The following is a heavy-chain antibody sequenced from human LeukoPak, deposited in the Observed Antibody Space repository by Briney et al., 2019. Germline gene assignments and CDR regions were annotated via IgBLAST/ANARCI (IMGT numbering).Heavy chain of an antibody. Sequence: GGSLRLSCAASGFTFTNYFMTWVRQAPGRGLEWVANINEDGSEKNYVGSVKGRFTISRDNAKNSLYLHMNSLRAEDTAVYYCATYRYCTNGVCYRFDYWGQGTLVTVSS. CDR3: ATYRYCTNGVCYRFDY. V-gene: IGHV3-7*01. CDR2: INEDGSEK. D-gene: IGHD2-8*01. CDR1: GFTFTNYF. J-gene: IGHJ4*02.